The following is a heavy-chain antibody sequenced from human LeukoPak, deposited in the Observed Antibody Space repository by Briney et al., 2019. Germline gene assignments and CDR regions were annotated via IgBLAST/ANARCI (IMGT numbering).Heavy chain of an antibody. V-gene: IGHV3-7*01. CDR3: AREGVLSHTFDY. CDR2: IKQDGSEK. J-gene: IGHJ4*02. D-gene: IGHD3-16*02. Sequence: GGSLRLSCAASGFTFDDYGMSWVRQAPGKVLEWVANIKQDGSEKYYVDSVKGRFTISRDNAKNSLYLQMNSLRAEDTAVYYCAREGVLSHTFDYWGQGTLVTVSS. CDR1: GFTFDDYG.